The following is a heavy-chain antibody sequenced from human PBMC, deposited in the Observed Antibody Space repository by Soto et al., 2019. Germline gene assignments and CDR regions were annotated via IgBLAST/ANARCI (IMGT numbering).Heavy chain of an antibody. V-gene: IGHV1-69*13. J-gene: IGHJ5*02. CDR2: IIPIFGTA. D-gene: IGHD6-6*01. CDR3: ARDTAGRIAARPGNWFEP. CDR1: GGTFSSYA. Sequence: SVKVSCKASGGTFSSYAISWVRQAPGQGLEWMGGIIPIFGTAHYAQKFQGRVTITADESTSTAYMELSSLRSEDTAVYYCARDTAGRIAARPGNWFEPWGQGTLVTVSS.